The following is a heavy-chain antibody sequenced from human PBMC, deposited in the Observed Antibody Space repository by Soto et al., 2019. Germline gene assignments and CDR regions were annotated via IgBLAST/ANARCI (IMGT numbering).Heavy chain of an antibody. J-gene: IGHJ4*02. CDR3: ARSMAGRPIDY. CDR1: GDSVSIYSGA. V-gene: IGHV6-1*01. D-gene: IGHD6-19*01. Sequence: SQTLSLTCVISGDSVSIYSGAWNWIRQSPSRGLEWLGRTYYRSKWYNDYAVSVKSRITINPDTSKNQFSLQVNSVTPEDTAVYYCARSMAGRPIDYWGQGTLVTVSS. CDR2: TYYRSKWYN.